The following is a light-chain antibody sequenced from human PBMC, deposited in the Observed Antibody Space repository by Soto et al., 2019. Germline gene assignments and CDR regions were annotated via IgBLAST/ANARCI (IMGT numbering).Light chain of an antibody. CDR1: QSISNW. CDR2: HAS. Sequence: DIQMTQSPSTLSASVGDRVTSTCRASQSISNWLAWYQQRPGMGPRLLIFHASTLGSGVPPRFSGSGSETEFTLTINSLQPDDFATYFCQEYSYDRPFGHGAKVDIK. V-gene: IGKV1-5*01. J-gene: IGKJ1*01. CDR3: QEYSYDRP.